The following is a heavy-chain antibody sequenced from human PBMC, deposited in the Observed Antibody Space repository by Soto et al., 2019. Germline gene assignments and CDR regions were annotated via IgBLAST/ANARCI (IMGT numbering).Heavy chain of an antibody. J-gene: IGHJ4*02. D-gene: IGHD5-12*01. V-gene: IGHV2-5*02. CDR2: IYWDDDK. CDR3: AHSQRGPRDF. CDR1: GLSLSTSDVA. Sequence: QNTLKESGPTLVRPTQTLTLTCTFSGLSLSTSDVAVAWIRQPPGEALEWLALIYWDDDKRYNPSLKSRLTITKDTSKDQVVLTVSNMDPMVTATYFCAHSQRGPRDFWGPGILVTVSS.